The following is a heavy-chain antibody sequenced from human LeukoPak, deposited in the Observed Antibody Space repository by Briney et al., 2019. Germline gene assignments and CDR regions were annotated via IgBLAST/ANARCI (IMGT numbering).Heavy chain of an antibody. CDR3: ASPGNHYDPNGYYPFED. J-gene: IGHJ4*02. CDR2: MNPNSGNT. Sequence: GASVKVSCKASGYTFTSYDINWVRQATGQGLEWMGWMNPNSGNTGYAQKFQGRVTMTRDTSINTAYMELSSLRSEDTAMYYCASPGNHYDPNGYYPFEDWGQGTLVTVSS. D-gene: IGHD3-22*01. V-gene: IGHV1-8*01. CDR1: GYTFTSYD.